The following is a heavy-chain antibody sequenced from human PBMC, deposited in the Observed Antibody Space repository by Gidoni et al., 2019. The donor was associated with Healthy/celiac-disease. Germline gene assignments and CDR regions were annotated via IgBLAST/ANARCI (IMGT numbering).Heavy chain of an antibody. Sequence: QVQLQQWGAGLLKPSETLSLTCAVYGGSFSGYYWSWIRQPPGKGLEWIGEINHSGSTNYNPSLKSRVTISVDTSKNQFSLKLSSGTAADTAVYYCARANFRAGDYVWGSYRSLSSFDYWGQGTLVTVSS. V-gene: IGHV4-34*01. D-gene: IGHD3-16*02. J-gene: IGHJ4*02. CDR3: ARANFRAGDYVWGSYRSLSSFDY. CDR1: GGSFSGYY. CDR2: INHSGST.